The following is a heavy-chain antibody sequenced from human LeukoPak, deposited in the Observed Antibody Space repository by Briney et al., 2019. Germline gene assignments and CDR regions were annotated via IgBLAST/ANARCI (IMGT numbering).Heavy chain of an antibody. CDR2: IKQDGSEK. CDR1: GFTFSSYW. D-gene: IGHD6-13*01. J-gene: IGHJ6*03. V-gene: IGHV3-7*01. Sequence: PGGSLRLSCAASGFTFSSYWMNWVRQAPGKGLEWVANIKQDGSEKYYVDSVKGRFTISRDNAKNSLYLQMNSLRAEDTAVYYCARVSEDSSNWYGGLYYYYYMDVWGKGTTVTVSS. CDR3: ARVSEDSSNWYGGLYYYYYMDV.